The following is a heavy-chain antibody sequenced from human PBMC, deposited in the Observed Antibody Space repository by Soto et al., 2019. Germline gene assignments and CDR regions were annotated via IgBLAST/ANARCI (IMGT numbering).Heavy chain of an antibody. CDR2: INAGNGNT. D-gene: IGHD2-15*01. CDR1: GYTFTSYA. V-gene: IGHV1-3*01. CDR3: ARDRYCSGGSCFTDLLDI. J-gene: IGHJ3*02. Sequence: ASVKVSCKASGYTFTSYAMHWVRQAPGQRLEWMGWINAGNGNTKYSQKFQGRVTITRDTSASTAYMELRSLRSDDTAVYYCARDRYCSGGSCFTDLLDIWGQGTMVTVSS.